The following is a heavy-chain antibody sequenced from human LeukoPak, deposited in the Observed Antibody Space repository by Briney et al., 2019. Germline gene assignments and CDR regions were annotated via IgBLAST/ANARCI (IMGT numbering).Heavy chain of an antibody. CDR1: GGTFSTYV. Sequence: SVKGSCKASGGTFSTYVITWVRQAPGQGLEWMGGINPVFGTTNYAQKFHGRVTITTDESMSTAYMELSSLRSEDTAVYYCARCLGECQLVSWFDPWGQGTLVTVSS. CDR3: ARCLGECQLVSWFDP. D-gene: IGHD3-16*01. V-gene: IGHV1-69*05. J-gene: IGHJ5*02. CDR2: INPVFGTT.